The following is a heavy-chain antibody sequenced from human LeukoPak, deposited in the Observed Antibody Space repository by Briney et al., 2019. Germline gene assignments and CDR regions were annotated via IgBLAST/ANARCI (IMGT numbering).Heavy chain of an antibody. V-gene: IGHV4-59*08. D-gene: IGHD3-22*01. CDR1: GDSNSAYY. CDR2: MTYSGRR. J-gene: IGHJ3*02. CDR3: ARLLDYDNSGDPDIFDM. Sequence: PSETLSLTCTVPGDSNSAYYWSWIRQAPGKGLEWIASMTYSGRRKNSPALQNRVTISLDTSNTHFSLTLRSVTVGDTAVYYCARLLDYDNSGDPDIFDMWGQGTMVTVSS.